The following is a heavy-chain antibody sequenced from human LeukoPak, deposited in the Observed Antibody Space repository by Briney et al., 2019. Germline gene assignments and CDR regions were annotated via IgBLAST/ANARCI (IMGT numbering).Heavy chain of an antibody. D-gene: IGHD6-19*01. J-gene: IGHJ4*02. CDR1: GGSISSYY. CDR3: ARALPSSGSSSDVFDY. V-gene: IGHV4-59*01. Sequence: SETLSLTCTVSGGSISSYYWSWIQQPPGKGLEWIGYIYYSGSTNYNPSLKSRVTISVDTSKNQFSLKLSSVTAADTAVYYCARALPSSGSSSDVFDYWGQGTLVTVSS. CDR2: IYYSGST.